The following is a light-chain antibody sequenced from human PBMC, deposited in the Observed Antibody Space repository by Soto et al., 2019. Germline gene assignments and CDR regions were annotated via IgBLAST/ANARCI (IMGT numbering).Light chain of an antibody. J-gene: IGKJ1*01. V-gene: IGKV1-6*02. CDR1: QGIRND. Sequence: AIPMTQSPSSLSASIGDRVTITCRASQGIRNDLAWVQQKPGRAPKLLIYGTSTLQSGVPSRFSGSGSGTDFTLTISSLRPEDFATYYCLQDYNYPWTFGQGTKVEIK. CDR2: GTS. CDR3: LQDYNYPWT.